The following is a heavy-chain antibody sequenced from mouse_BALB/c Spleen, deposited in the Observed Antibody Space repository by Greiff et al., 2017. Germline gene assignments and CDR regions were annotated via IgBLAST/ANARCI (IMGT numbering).Heavy chain of an antibody. V-gene: IGHV5-6*01. J-gene: IGHJ3*01. Sequence: EVQRVESGGDLVKPGGSLKLSCAASGFTFSSYGMSWVRQTPDKRLEWVATISSGGSYTYYPDSVKGRFTISRDNAKNTLYLQMSSLKSEDTAMYYCARLYGTWFAYWGQGTLVTVSA. D-gene: IGHD2-1*01. CDR3: ARLYGTWFAY. CDR1: GFTFSSYG. CDR2: ISSGGSYT.